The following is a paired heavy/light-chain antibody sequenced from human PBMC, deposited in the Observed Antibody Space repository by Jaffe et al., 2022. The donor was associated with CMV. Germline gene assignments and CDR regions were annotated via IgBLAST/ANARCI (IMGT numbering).Light chain of an antibody. V-gene: IGLV6-57*04. Sequence: NFMLTQSHSVSESPGKTVTISCTRSSGSIASNYVQWYQQRPGSAPTTVIYDHNQRPSGVPDRFSGSIDSSSNSASLTISGLKTEDEADYYCQSYDTTNCVFGGGTQLTVL. CDR3: QSYDTTNCV. J-gene: IGLJ2*01. CDR2: DHN. CDR1: SGSIASNY.
Heavy chain of an antibody. CDR1: GFTFSRYG. CDR3: AKDANTRTYGSESYYYYFGMDV. D-gene: IGHD3-10*01. V-gene: IGHV3-30*18. CDR2: ISYDGSNK. J-gene: IGHJ6*02. Sequence: QVQLVESGGGVVQPGRSLRLSCAASGFTFSRYGMHWVRQAPGKGLEWVAVISYDGSNKYYADSVKGRFTISRDNSKNTLFLQMDSLRAEDTAVYYCAKDANTRTYGSESYYYYFGMDVWGQGTTVTVSS.